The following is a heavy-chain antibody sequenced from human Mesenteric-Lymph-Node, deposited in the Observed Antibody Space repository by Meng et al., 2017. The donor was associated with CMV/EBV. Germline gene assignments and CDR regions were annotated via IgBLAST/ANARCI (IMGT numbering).Heavy chain of an antibody. CDR2: IYHSGST. CDR1: GGSISSSNW. V-gene: IGHV4-4*02. Sequence: AVSGGSISSSNWWSWVRQPPGKGLEWIGDIYHSGSTNYNPSLKSRVTISVDKSKNQFSLKLSSVTAADTAVYYCARLLSSGSDYFDYWGQGTLVTVSS. J-gene: IGHJ4*02. CDR3: ARLLSSGSDYFDY. D-gene: IGHD3-10*01.